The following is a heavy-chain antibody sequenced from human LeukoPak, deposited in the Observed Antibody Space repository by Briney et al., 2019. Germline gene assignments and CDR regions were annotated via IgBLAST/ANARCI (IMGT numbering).Heavy chain of an antibody. V-gene: IGHV3-7*01. J-gene: IGHJ4*02. Sequence: GGSLRLSCAASGFALSSHWMTWVRQVPGRGPEWVANVNRDGSETYYLDSVKGRFTISKDNAKNSLYLQMDSLRAEDTAVYYCARVVPDHIEMATESYWGQGTLVTVSS. CDR3: ARVVPDHIEMATESY. D-gene: IGHD5-24*01. CDR2: VNRDGSET. CDR1: GFALSSHW.